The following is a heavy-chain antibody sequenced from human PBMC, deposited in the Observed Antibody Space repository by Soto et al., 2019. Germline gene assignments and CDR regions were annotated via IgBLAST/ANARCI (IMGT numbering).Heavy chain of an antibody. Sequence: ASVKVSCKASGYTFTSYDINWVRQATGQGLEWMGWMNPNSGNTGYAQKFHGRVNMTRNTSISTAYMELSSLRSEDTAVYYCARVRGMYSSSLDPWGQGTLVTVSS. V-gene: IGHV1-8*01. J-gene: IGHJ5*02. CDR2: MNPNSGNT. CDR1: GYTFTSYD. CDR3: ARVRGMYSSSLDP. D-gene: IGHD6-13*01.